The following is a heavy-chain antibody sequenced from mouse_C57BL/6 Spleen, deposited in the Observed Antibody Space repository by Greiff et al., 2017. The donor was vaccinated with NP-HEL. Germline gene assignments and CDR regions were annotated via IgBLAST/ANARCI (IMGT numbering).Heavy chain of an antibody. J-gene: IGHJ4*01. Sequence: DVQLQESGPELVKPGASVKIPCKASGYTFTDYNMDWVKQSHGKSLEWIGDINPNNGGTIYNQKFKGKATLTVDKSSSTAYMELRSLTSEDTAVYYCARNSRWLLPYYYAMDYWGQGTSVTVSS. CDR1: GYTFTDYN. CDR2: INPNNGGT. D-gene: IGHD2-3*01. V-gene: IGHV1-18*01. CDR3: ARNSRWLLPYYYAMDY.